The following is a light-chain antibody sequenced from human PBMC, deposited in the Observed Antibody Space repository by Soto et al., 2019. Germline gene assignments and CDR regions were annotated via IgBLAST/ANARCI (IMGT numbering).Light chain of an antibody. V-gene: IGKV3-20*01. Sequence: TQRRDPGGLPTGGRATRSCRASQSVSSNYLAWYQQKPGQAPRLLIYGASSRATGIPDRFSGRGSGTDFTRTSSPLEPEDCAVYYCQQYHTAPTGTYGQGTKVDIK. CDR3: QQYHTAPTGT. CDR2: GAS. CDR1: QSVSSNY. J-gene: IGKJ1*01.